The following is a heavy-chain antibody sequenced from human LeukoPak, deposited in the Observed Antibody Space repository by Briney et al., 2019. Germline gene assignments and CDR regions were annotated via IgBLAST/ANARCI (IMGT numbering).Heavy chain of an antibody. CDR1: GFTFSSYA. CDR3: ARDLTYDYFDY. V-gene: IGHV3-30-3*01. CDR2: ISYDGSNK. D-gene: IGHD3-3*01. J-gene: IGHJ4*02. Sequence: GRSLRLSCAASGFTFSSYAMHWVRQAPGKGLEWVAVISYDGSNKYYADSVKGRFTISRDNSKNTLYLQMNSLRAEDTAVYYCARDLTYDYFDYWGQGTLVTVPS.